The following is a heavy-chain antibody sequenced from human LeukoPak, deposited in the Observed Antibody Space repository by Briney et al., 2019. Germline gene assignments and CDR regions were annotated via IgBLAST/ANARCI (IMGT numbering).Heavy chain of an antibody. Sequence: PSETVSLTCAVYGGSFSGYYWGWIRQPPGKGLEWIGSIYHSGSTYYNPSLKSRVTISVDTSKNQFSLKLSSVTAADTAVYYCATKSTYYYDSSGYATLEGFDYWGQGTLVTVSS. CDR1: GGSFSGYY. CDR3: ATKSTYYYDSSGYATLEGFDY. V-gene: IGHV4-38-2*01. CDR2: IYHSGST. D-gene: IGHD3-22*01. J-gene: IGHJ4*02.